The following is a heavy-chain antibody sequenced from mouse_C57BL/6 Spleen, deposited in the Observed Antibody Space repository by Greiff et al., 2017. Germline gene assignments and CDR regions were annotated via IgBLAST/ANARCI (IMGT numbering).Heavy chain of an antibody. CDR3: ARPNYYGSPSFAY. CDR2: ISDGGSYT. D-gene: IGHD1-1*01. CDR1: GFTFSSYA. V-gene: IGHV5-4*01. Sequence: EVQRVESGGGLVKPGGSLKLSCAASGFTFSSYAMSWVRQTPEKRLEWVATISDGGSYTYYPDNVKGRFTISRDNAKNNLYLQMSHLKSEDTAMYYCARPNYYGSPSFAYWGQGTLVTVSA. J-gene: IGHJ3*01.